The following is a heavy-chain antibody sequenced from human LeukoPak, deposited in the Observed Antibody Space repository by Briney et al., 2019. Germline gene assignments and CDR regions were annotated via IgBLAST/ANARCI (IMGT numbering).Heavy chain of an antibody. D-gene: IGHD3-10*01. CDR3: TTEESSGSLGY. V-gene: IGHV3-15*01. Sequence: GGSLRLSCAASGFTFSNAWMSWVRQAPGKGLEWVGRIKSKTDGGITDYAAPVKGRFTISRDDSKNTLYLQMNSLKTEDTAVYYCTTEESSGSLGYWGQGTLVTVSS. CDR1: GFTFSNAW. CDR2: IKSKTDGGIT. J-gene: IGHJ4*02.